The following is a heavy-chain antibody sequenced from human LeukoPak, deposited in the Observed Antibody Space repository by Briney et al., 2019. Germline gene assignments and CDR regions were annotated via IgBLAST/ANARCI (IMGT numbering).Heavy chain of an antibody. CDR3: ASAYCGGDCTPYWYFDL. Sequence: SETLSLTCAVSGASVSTGGYSWSWIRQPPGKALEWIGYIYHSGSTYYNPSLKSRVTISVDTSKNQFSLKLSSVTAADTAVYYCASAYCGGDCTPYWYFDLWGRGTPVTVSS. D-gene: IGHD2-21*02. CDR2: IYHSGST. J-gene: IGHJ2*01. V-gene: IGHV4-30-2*05. CDR1: GASVSTGGYS.